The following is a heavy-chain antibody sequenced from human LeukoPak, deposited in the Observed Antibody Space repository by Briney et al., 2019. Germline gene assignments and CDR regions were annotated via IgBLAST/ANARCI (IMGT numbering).Heavy chain of an antibody. J-gene: IGHJ3*02. V-gene: IGHV4-61*02. D-gene: IGHD3-22*01. CDR3: ARASTHYYDSTRDAFDI. CDR2: IYTSGST. CDR1: GGSISSGSYY. Sequence: SETLSLTCTVSGGSISSGSYYWSWIRQPAGKGLEWIGRIYTSGSTNYNPSLKSRVTISVDTSKNQFSLKLSSVTAADTAVYYCARASTHYYDSTRDAFDIWGQGTMVTVSS.